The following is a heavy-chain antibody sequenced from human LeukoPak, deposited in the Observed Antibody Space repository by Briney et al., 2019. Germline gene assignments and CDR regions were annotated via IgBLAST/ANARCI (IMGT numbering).Heavy chain of an antibody. CDR1: GGSISSSSYY. CDR3: ASVSGGIYNWFDP. CDR2: IYYSGST. V-gene: IGHV4-39*01. Sequence: SETLSLTCTVSGGSISSSSYYWGWIRQPPGKGLEWIGSIYYSGSTYYNPSLKSRVTISVDTSKNQFSLKLSSVTAADTAVYYCASVSGGIYNWFDPWGQGTLVTVSS. D-gene: IGHD1-26*01. J-gene: IGHJ5*02.